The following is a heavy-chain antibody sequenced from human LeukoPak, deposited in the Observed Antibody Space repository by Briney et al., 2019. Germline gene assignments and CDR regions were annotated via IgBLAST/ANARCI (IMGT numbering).Heavy chain of an antibody. CDR1: GFTFSSYA. J-gene: IGHJ4*02. CDR2: ISGSAGST. D-gene: IGHD4-23*01. V-gene: IGHV3-23*01. CDR3: AKDRSLDGGNSNGYFDS. Sequence: GSLRLSCAASGFTFSSYAMNWVRQAPGKGLEWVLIISGSAGSTYYADSVKGRFTISRDNSKNTLFLQMNSLRAEDTAVYYCAKDRSLDGGNSNGYFDSWGQGTLVTVSS.